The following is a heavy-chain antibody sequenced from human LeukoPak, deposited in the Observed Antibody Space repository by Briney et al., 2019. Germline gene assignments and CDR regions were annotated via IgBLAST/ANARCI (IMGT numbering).Heavy chain of an antibody. CDR2: INHSGST. CDR1: GGSISSYY. J-gene: IGHJ5*02. V-gene: IGHV4-34*01. CDR3: ARATIFGVVNNWFDP. D-gene: IGHD3-3*01. Sequence: SETLSLTCTVSGGSISSYYWSWVRQPPGKGLEWIGEINHSGSTNYNPSLKSRVTISVDTSKNQFSLKLNSVTAADTAVYYCARATIFGVVNNWFDPWGQGTLVTVSS.